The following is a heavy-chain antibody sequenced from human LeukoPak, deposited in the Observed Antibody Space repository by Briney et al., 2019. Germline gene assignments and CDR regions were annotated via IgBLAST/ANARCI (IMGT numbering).Heavy chain of an antibody. J-gene: IGHJ4*02. CDR1: GGTFSSYA. Sequence: GASVKVSCKASGGTFSSYAISWVRQAPRQGLEWMGGIIPIFGTANYAQKFQGRVTITTDESTSTAYMELSSLRSEDTAVYYCAREAGVGAYFDYWGQGTLVTVSS. V-gene: IGHV1-69*05. D-gene: IGHD1-26*01. CDR3: AREAGVGAYFDY. CDR2: IIPIFGTA.